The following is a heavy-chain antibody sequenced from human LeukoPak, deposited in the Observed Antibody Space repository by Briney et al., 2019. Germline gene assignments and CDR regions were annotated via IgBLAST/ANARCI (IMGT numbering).Heavy chain of an antibody. J-gene: IGHJ4*02. CDR3: ARVLYGSGTYYFDY. V-gene: IGHV4-61*01. CDR2: IHYSGST. CDR1: GGSVSSGSNY. D-gene: IGHD3-10*01. Sequence: SETLSLTCTVSGGSVSSGSNYWSWIRQPPGKGLEWIGYIHYSGSTSHNPALKSRVTISVDTSKNQFSLKLSSVTAADTAVYYCARVLYGSGTYYFDYRGQGTLVTVSS.